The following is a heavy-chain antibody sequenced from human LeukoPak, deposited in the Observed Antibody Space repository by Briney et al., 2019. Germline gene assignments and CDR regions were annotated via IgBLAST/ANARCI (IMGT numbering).Heavy chain of an antibody. Sequence: GGSLRLSCAASGYSFSNFALSWVRQVPGKGLEWVSGVSDSGRSTYYADSVEGRFTISRDNSKNTLYLQMKSLRPEDTAIYYCASASPANDYWGQGTLVTVSS. CDR1: GYSFSNFA. CDR2: VSDSGRST. J-gene: IGHJ4*02. V-gene: IGHV3-23*01. CDR3: ASASPANDY.